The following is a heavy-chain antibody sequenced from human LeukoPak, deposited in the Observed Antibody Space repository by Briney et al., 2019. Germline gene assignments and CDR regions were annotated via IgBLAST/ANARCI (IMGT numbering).Heavy chain of an antibody. Sequence: NPSETLSLTCTVSGVSISSSSYYWGWIRQPPGKGLEWIGSIYYSGSTYYNPSLKSRVTISVDTSKNQFSLKLSSVTAADTAVYYCARDGKSSSGYEGLDYWGQGTLVTVSS. V-gene: IGHV4-39*02. J-gene: IGHJ4*02. CDR3: ARDGKSSSGYEGLDY. D-gene: IGHD3-22*01. CDR1: GVSISSSSYY. CDR2: IYYSGST.